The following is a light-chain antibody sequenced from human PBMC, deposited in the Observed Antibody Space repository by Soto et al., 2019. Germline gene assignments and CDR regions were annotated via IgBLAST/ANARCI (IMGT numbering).Light chain of an antibody. Sequence: EIVMTQSPATLSLSPGERASLSCRASQSVSSNLAWYQQKPGQAPRLLISGASTRATGIPARFSGSGSGTEFTLAISSLQSKDFALYYCQQYNTWPYTFGRGTKVDI. CDR1: QSVSSN. J-gene: IGKJ2*01. CDR3: QQYNTWPYT. V-gene: IGKV3-15*01. CDR2: GAS.